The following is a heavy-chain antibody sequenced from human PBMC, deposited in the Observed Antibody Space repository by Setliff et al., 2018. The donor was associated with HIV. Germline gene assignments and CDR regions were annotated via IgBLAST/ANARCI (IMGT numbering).Heavy chain of an antibody. CDR1: GGSISSAY. J-gene: IGHJ3*01. Sequence: SETLSLTCAVPGGSISSAYWSWVRQPPGKGLEWIGYIYSGGITKYNPSLKSRVTISVDTSKNRFSLTLRSVTAADTAVYYCARDSNPAGSPGYEYARRGAFDLWGPGTPVTVSS. V-gene: IGHV4-59*01. CDR3: ARDSNPAGSPGYEYARRGAFDL. D-gene: IGHD5-12*01. CDR2: IYSGGIT.